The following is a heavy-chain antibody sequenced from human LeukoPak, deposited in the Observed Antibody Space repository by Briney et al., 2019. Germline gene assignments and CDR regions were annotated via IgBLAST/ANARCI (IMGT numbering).Heavy chain of an antibody. J-gene: IGHJ4*02. D-gene: IGHD1-26*01. CDR1: GYSISSDYY. V-gene: IGHV4-38-2*02. Sequence: SEILSLTCTVSGYSISSDYYWGWIRQPPGKGLEWIGSIYHSGSTYYNPSLKSRVTISVDTSKNQFSLKLRSVTAADTALYYCARGKSRGSHIDYWGLGTLVTVSS. CDR3: ARGKSRGSHIDY. CDR2: IYHSGST.